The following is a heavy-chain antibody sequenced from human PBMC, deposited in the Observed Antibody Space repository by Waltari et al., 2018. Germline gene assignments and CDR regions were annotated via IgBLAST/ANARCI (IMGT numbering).Heavy chain of an antibody. J-gene: IGHJ6*02. D-gene: IGHD3-10*01. CDR2: LWFDGRMK. CDR1: GFSFNKYT. CDR3: ARDRSSEFYYGMDV. Sequence: QEQLVESGGGVVQPGRSLRLSCAASGFSFNKYTMNWVRKAPGKGPEGVEVLWFDGRMKYYGDSVKGRFTISRDNSRNTLYLQMNSLRVDDTAVYYCARDRSSEFYYGMDVWGQGTTVTVSS. V-gene: IGHV3-33*01.